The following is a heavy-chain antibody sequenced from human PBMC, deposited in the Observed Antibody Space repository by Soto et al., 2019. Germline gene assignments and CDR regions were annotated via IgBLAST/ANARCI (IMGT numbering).Heavy chain of an antibody. CDR3: ARGRCSSTSCYFDY. V-gene: IGHV4-34*01. CDR2: INHSGST. CDR1: GGSFSGYY. Sequence: QVQLQQWGAGLLKPSETLSLTCAVYGGSFSGYYWSWIRQPPGKGLEWIGEINHSGSTNYNPSLKSRFTISVDTSKNQFSLKLSSVTAADTAVYYCARGRCSSTSCYFDYWGQGSLVTVSS. J-gene: IGHJ4*02. D-gene: IGHD2-2*01.